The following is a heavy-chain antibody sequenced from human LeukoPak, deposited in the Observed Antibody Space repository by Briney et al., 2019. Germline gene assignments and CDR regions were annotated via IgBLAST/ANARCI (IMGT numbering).Heavy chain of an antibody. D-gene: IGHD6-19*01. J-gene: IGHJ6*03. CDR1: GGSIRSSSYY. V-gene: IGHV4-39*07. CDR3: ASHNSSGWGYYYYYYMDV. Sequence: SETLSLTCTVSGGSIRSSSYYWGWIRQPPGKGLEWIGSIYYSGSTYYNPSLKSRVTISVDTSKNQFSLKLSSVTAADTAVYYCASHNSSGWGYYYYYYMDVWGKGTTVTVSS. CDR2: IYYSGST.